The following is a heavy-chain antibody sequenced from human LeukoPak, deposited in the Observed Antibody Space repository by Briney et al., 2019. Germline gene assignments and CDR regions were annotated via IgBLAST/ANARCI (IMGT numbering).Heavy chain of an antibody. CDR1: GYTFTIYG. D-gene: IGHD1-1*01. J-gene: IGHJ5*02. V-gene: IGHV1-18*01. CDR3: ARGKSSATGTTSFYWFDP. Sequence: SVKVSCKASGYTFTIYGISWVRQAPGQGLEWMGWISAYNGNTNYAQKLQGRVTMTTDTSTSTAHMELRSLRSDDTAVYYCARGKSSATGTTSFYWFDPWGQGTLVTVSS. CDR2: ISAYNGNT.